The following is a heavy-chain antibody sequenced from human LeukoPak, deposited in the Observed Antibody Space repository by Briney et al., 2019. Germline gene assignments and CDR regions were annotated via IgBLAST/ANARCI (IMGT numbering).Heavy chain of an antibody. Sequence: GGSLRLSCAASRFTFSSYGMHWVRQAPGKGLEWVAVISYDGSNKYYADSVKGRFTISRDNSKNTLYLQMNSLRAEDTAVYYCAKLGLNFDIWGQGTMVTVSS. CDR2: ISYDGSNK. J-gene: IGHJ3*02. CDR3: AKLGLNFDI. CDR1: RFTFSSYG. D-gene: IGHD3-16*01. V-gene: IGHV3-30*18.